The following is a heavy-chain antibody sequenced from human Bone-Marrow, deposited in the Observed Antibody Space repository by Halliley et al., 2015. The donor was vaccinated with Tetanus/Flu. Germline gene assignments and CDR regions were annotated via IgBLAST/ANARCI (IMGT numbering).Heavy chain of an antibody. D-gene: IGHD5-12*01. Sequence: MQLVQSGAEVKRPGESLRISCKGSEYSFSNYWITWVRQMPGKGLQWMGRIVPSDSYIKYSPSFRGHVTISADTSISTAYLHWSSLKASDAAMYSCARHEIEVAPFAFWGQGTLVPFAS. J-gene: IGHJ4*02. CDR1: EYSFSNYW. CDR3: ARHEIEVAPFAF. V-gene: IGHV5-10-1*01. CDR2: IVPSDSYI.